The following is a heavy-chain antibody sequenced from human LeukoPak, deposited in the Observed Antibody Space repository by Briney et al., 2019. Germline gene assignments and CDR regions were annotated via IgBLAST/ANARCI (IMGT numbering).Heavy chain of an antibody. Sequence: PGASVKVSCKASGYTFTGYYMHWVRQAPGQGLEWMGWINPNSGGTNYAQKFQGRVTVTRDTSISTAYMELSRLRSDDTAVYYCARGSDDFWSGYSPSYWGQGTLVTVSS. CDR3: ARGSDDFWSGYSPSY. J-gene: IGHJ4*02. V-gene: IGHV1-2*02. CDR2: INPNSGGT. CDR1: GYTFTGYY. D-gene: IGHD3-3*01.